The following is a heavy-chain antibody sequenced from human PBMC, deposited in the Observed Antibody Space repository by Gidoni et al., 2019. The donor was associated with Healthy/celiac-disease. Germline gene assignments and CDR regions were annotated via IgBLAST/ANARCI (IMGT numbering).Heavy chain of an antibody. V-gene: IGHV4-59*01. Sequence: QVQLQESGTGLVKPSETLSRTCTVSGGSISSYSWSWIRQPPGQGLEWIGYIYYSGSTNYTPSLKSRVTISVDTSKTQFSLKLSSVTAADTAVYYCARGGVYGDYGGYWGQGTLVTVSS. CDR1: GGSISSYS. D-gene: IGHD4-17*01. J-gene: IGHJ4*02. CDR2: IYYSGST. CDR3: ARGGVYGDYGGY.